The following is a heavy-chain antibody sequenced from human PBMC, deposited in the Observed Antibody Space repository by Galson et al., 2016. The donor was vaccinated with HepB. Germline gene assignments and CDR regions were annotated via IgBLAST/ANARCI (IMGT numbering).Heavy chain of an antibody. CDR1: GFTFDDYT. D-gene: IGHD1-26*01. J-gene: IGHJ4*02. V-gene: IGHV3-43*01. Sequence: SLRLSCAASGFTFDDYTMHWVRQAPGKGLEWVSLISWDGGSTYYADSVKGRFTISRDNSKNSLYLQMNSLRTEDTASYYCAKAGWGSVGSGKDYFDYWGQGTLVTVSS. CDR3: AKAGWGSVGSGKDYFDY. CDR2: ISWDGGST.